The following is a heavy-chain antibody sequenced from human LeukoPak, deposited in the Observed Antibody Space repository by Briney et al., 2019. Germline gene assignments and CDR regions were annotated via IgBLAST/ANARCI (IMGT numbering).Heavy chain of an antibody. CDR1: GYTFTGYY. V-gene: IGHV1-2*02. CDR3: ARGPIVLVPAAIFNWFDP. CDR2: INPDSGGT. D-gene: IGHD2-2*02. Sequence: ASVKVSCKASGYTFTGYYIHWVRQAPGQGPEWMGWINPDSGGTNYAQKFQGRVTMSRDTSISTAYMEVSRLRSDDTAVYYCARGPIVLVPAAIFNWFDPWGQGTLVTVSS. J-gene: IGHJ5*02.